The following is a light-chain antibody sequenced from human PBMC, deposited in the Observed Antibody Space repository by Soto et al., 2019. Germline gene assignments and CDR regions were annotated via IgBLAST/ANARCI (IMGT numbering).Light chain of an antibody. CDR3: QQDGSSPPWT. Sequence: EIVLTQSPGTLSLSPGERATLSCRASQSVSSSFLAWDQQKPGQAPRLLIYGASSRATGIPDRFSGSGSATDFTITISRLETEDFAVYYCQQDGSSPPWTFGQGTKLEI. J-gene: IGKJ1*01. CDR1: QSVSSSF. CDR2: GAS. V-gene: IGKV3-20*01.